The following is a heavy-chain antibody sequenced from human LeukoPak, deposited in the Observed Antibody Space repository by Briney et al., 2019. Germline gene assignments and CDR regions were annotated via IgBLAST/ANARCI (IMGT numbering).Heavy chain of an antibody. Sequence: PGGSLRLSCATSGFTFNNYGIHWVRQPPGKGLEWVAFVHYDGNDKYYTDSVKGRFTISRDNAKNSLYLQMNSLRAEDTAVYYCARKNGLDYWGQGTLVTVSS. CDR2: VHYDGNDK. CDR3: ARKNGLDY. CDR1: GFTFNNYG. J-gene: IGHJ4*02. V-gene: IGHV3-30*02.